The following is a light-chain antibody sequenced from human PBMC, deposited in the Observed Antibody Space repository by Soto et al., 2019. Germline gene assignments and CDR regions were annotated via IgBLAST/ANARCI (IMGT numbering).Light chain of an antibody. Sequence: QMNQAPSTLSTSLGDRVTITCRTSQSISRWLAWYQQKPGKAPKLLIYDAYILESGVPSRFSGSGSGTEFTLTISSLQPDDFATYYCQQYNNYLWTVGQGTRWIS. V-gene: IGKV1-5*01. CDR3: QQYNNYLWT. CDR1: QSISRW. J-gene: IGKJ1*01. CDR2: DAY.